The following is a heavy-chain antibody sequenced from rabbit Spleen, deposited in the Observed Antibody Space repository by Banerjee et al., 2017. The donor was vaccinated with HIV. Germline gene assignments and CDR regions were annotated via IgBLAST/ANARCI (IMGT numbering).Heavy chain of an antibody. CDR1: GFSFSDRDV. CDR2: IDTGSSGFT. Sequence: QEQLEESGGGLVKPEGSLTLTCKASGFSFSDRDVMCWVRQAPGKGLEWIACIDTGSSGFTYFATWAKGRFTCSKTSSTTVTLQVTRLTAADTATYFCARDLTDVIGWNFGWWGPGTLVTVS. J-gene: IGHJ4*01. CDR3: ARDLTDVIGWNFGW. V-gene: IGHV1S45*01. D-gene: IGHD1-1*01.